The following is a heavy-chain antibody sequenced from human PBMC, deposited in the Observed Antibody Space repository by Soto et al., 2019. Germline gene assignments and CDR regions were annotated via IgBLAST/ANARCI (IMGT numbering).Heavy chain of an antibody. CDR1: GGSISSSNW. CDR2: IYHSGSS. V-gene: IGHV4-4*02. CDR3: ARGDEPYYCYGMDV. J-gene: IGHJ6*02. Sequence: QVQLQESGPGLVKPSGTLSLTCAVSGGSISSSNWWSWVRQPPGKGLEWIGAIYHSGSSNDNPFLKSRVTISVDKSKDQFSLKLSSVTAADTAVYYCARGDEPYYCYGMDVWGQGSTVTVSS.